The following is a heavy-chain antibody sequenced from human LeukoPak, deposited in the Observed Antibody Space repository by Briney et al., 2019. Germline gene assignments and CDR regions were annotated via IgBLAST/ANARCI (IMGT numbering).Heavy chain of an antibody. CDR1: GFTFSSYA. J-gene: IGHJ4*02. V-gene: IGHV3-23*01. D-gene: IGHD6-13*01. CDR2: ISGSGGST. CDR3: AKDGSSWYVDYFDD. Sequence: GGSLRLSCAASGFTFSSYAMSWVRQAPGKGLEWVSAISGSGGSTYYADSGKGRFTISRDNSKNTLYMQMNSLRAEDTAVYYCAKDGSSWYVDYFDDWGQGTLVTVSS.